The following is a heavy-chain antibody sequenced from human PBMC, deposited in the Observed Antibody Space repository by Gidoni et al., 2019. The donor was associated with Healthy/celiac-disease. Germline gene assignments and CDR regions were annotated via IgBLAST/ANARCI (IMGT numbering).Heavy chain of an antibody. CDR3: AKPYQPYSSGGYYDY. V-gene: IGHV3-30*18. D-gene: IGHD6-19*01. CDR1: GFTLSRYG. J-gene: IGHJ4*02. CDR2: ISYDGSNH. Sequence: QVQLVESGGCVVQPGRSLRLSCAASGFTLSRYGMHWVRQATGKGREWVAVISYDGSNHYYADSVKGRFTISRDNSNNTLYLQMNSLRAEDTAVYYCAKPYQPYSSGGYYDYWGQGTLVTVSS.